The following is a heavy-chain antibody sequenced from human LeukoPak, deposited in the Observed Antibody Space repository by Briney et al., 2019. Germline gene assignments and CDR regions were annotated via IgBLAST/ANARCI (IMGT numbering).Heavy chain of an antibody. CDR3: AKSSVEMATITWFDY. J-gene: IGHJ4*02. CDR1: GFTFSSYG. Sequence: GGSLRLSCAASGFTFSSYGMRWVRQAPGKGLEWVAVIWYDGSNKYYADSVKGRFTISRDNSKNTLYLQMNSLRAEDTAVYYCAKSSVEMATITWFDYWGQGTLVTVSS. V-gene: IGHV3-33*06. CDR2: IWYDGSNK. D-gene: IGHD5-24*01.